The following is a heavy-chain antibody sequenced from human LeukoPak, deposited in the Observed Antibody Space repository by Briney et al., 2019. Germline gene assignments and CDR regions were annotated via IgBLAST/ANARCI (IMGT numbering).Heavy chain of an antibody. CDR1: GGSISSYY. J-gene: IGHJ3*02. D-gene: IGHD3-22*01. CDR3: ARDKGGYYYDSSGQDAFDI. V-gene: IGHV4-59*01. CDR2: IYYSGST. Sequence: SETLSLTCTVSGGSISSYYWSWIRQPPGKGLEWIGYIYYSGSTNYNPSLKSRVTISVDTSKNQFSLKLSSVTAADTAVYYCARDKGGYYYDSSGQDAFDIWGQGTMVTVSS.